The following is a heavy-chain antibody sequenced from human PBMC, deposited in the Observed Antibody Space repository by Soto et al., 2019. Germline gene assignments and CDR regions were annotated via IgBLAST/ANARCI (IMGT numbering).Heavy chain of an antibody. D-gene: IGHD3-10*01. CDR3: ARLTMVRGVNGHYGMDV. V-gene: IGHV4-4*02. CDR2: IYHSGST. J-gene: IGHJ6*02. Sequence: PSETLSFTCAVSGGSISSSNWWSWVRQPPGKGLEWIGEIYHSGSTNYNPSLKSRVTISVDKSKNQFSLKLSSVTAADTAVYYCARLTMVRGVNGHYGMDVWGQGTTVS. CDR1: GGSISSSNW.